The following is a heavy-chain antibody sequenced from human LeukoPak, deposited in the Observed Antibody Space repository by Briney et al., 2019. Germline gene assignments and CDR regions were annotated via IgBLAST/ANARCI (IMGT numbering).Heavy chain of an antibody. D-gene: IGHD6-19*01. J-gene: IGHJ4*02. CDR3: TTYSSGSCPF. CDR1: GITFSNAW. Sequence: GGSLRLSCAASGITFSNAWMTWVRQAPGKGLEWVGRIYRSSNGETTDYGAPVKGRFTMSRDDSKNTLYLQMNSMKTEDTAVYYCTTYSSGSCPFGGQGTLLSVSS. V-gene: IGHV3-15*01. CDR2: IYRSSNGETT.